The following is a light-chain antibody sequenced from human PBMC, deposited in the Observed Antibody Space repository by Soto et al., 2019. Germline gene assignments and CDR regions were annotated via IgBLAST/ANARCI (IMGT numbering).Light chain of an antibody. V-gene: IGKV1-39*01. CDR2: AAS. J-gene: IGKJ1*01. CDR1: LSISIF. CDR3: HQYGDSLWT. Sequence: DIQMTQSPSSLSASVGDKVTITCRASLSISIFLNWIQHKPGEAPKPVIFAASSLHSGVPSRFSGSGSGTDFTLTISRLEPEDFAVYYCHQYGDSLWTFGQGTKVDIK.